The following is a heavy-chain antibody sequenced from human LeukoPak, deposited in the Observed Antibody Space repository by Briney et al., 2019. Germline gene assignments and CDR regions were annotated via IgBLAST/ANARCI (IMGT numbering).Heavy chain of an antibody. Sequence: GESLKISGKGSGYSFTSYWSSWVRQMPGKGLEWMGRIDPSDSYTTYNPSFQDHVTISAEKSISTAYLQWSSLKASDTAMYYCARHTRMPNGGMDVWGKGTTVTVSS. D-gene: IGHD1-14*01. J-gene: IGHJ6*04. CDR2: IDPSDSYT. V-gene: IGHV5-10-1*01. CDR3: ARHTRMPNGGMDV. CDR1: GYSFTSYW.